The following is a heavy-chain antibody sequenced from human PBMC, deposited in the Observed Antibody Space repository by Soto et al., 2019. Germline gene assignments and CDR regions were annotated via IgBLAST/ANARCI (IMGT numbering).Heavy chain of an antibody. CDR2: IKQDGSEK. V-gene: IGHV3-7*01. CDR3: ARDLKGVVPAYYYYNYMDV. D-gene: IGHD2-2*01. Sequence: GGSLRLSCAASGFTFSRYWMSWVRQAPGKGLEWVANIKQDGSEKYYVDSVKGRFTISRDNAKNSLYVQMNSLRAEDTAVYYCARDLKGVVPAYYYYNYMDVWGKGTTVTVSS. CDR1: GFTFSRYW. J-gene: IGHJ6*03.